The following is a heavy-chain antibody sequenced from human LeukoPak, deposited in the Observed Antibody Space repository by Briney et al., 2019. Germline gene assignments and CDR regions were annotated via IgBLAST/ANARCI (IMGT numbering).Heavy chain of an antibody. CDR1: GYSFTSYW. J-gene: IGHJ4*02. CDR3: ARQITMVRGVIISPHFDY. D-gene: IGHD3-10*01. Sequence: GEALKISCKGSGYSFTSYWIGWVRQMPGKGVEGMGSIYPGDSDIRYSPSFQGQVTISADKSISAAYLQWSSLKASDTAMYYCARQITMVRGVIISPHFDYWGQGTLVTVSS. V-gene: IGHV5-51*01. CDR2: IYPGDSDI.